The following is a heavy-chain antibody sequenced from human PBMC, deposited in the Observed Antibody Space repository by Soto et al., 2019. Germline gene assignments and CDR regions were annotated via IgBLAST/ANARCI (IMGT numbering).Heavy chain of an antibody. D-gene: IGHD5-18*01. CDR3: ARVTAMGPFWY. V-gene: IGHV4-30-4*01. J-gene: IGHJ4*02. CDR1: GGSISSGDYY. Sequence: QVQLQESGPGLVKPSQTLSLTCTVSGGSISSGDYYWSWIRQPPGKGLEWIGYIYYSGSTYYNPSLQGRVTISVDTSQNQFSLKLSSVTAADTAVYYCARVTAMGPFWYWGQGTLVTVSS. CDR2: IYYSGST.